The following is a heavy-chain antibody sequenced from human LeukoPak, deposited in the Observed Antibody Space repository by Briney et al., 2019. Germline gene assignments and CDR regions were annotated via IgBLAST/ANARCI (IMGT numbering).Heavy chain of an antibody. J-gene: IGHJ4*02. CDR2: INPQSGAT. CDR3: ARDSDTVTTDYYFNF. CDR1: GYSFTGYY. Sequence: ASVKVSCKASGYSFTGYYIHWIRQAPRQGLEYVGWINPQSGATNFARKFQGRVTMTRDTSITTAYMGLSSLRSDDTAVYYCARDSDTVTTDYYFNFWGQGTLVTVSS. D-gene: IGHD4-11*01. V-gene: IGHV1-2*02.